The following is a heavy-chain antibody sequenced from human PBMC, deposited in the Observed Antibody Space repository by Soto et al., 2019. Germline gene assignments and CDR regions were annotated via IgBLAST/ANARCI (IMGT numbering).Heavy chain of an antibody. Sequence: SETLSLTCTVSGGSISSSSYYWGWIRQPPGKGLEWIGSIYYSGSTYYNPSLKSRVTISVDTSKNQFSLKLSSVTAADTAVYYCARQYDYGGYYFDYWGQGTLVTVSS. J-gene: IGHJ4*02. D-gene: IGHD4-17*01. CDR1: GGSISSSSYY. CDR2: IYYSGST. CDR3: ARQYDYGGYYFDY. V-gene: IGHV4-39*01.